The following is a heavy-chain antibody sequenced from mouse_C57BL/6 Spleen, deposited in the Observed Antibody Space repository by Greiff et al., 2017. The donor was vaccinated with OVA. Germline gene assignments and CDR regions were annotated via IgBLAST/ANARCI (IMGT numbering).Heavy chain of an antibody. V-gene: IGHV5-9-1*02. CDR1: GFTFSSYA. CDR2: ISSGGDYI. CDR3: TSLYGSSYGYFDV. Sequence: EVKLVESGEGLVKPGGSLKLSCAASGFTFSSYAMSWVRQTPEKRLEWVAYISSGGDYIYYADTVKGRFTISRDNARNTLYLQMSSLKSEDTAMYYCTSLYGSSYGYFDVWGTGTTVTVSS. J-gene: IGHJ1*03. D-gene: IGHD1-1*01.